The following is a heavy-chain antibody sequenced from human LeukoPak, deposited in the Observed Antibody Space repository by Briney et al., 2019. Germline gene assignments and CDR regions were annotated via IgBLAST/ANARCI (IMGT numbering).Heavy chain of an antibody. D-gene: IGHD2-2*01. J-gene: IGHJ4*02. CDR3: ARRYCSGTSCSFDY. CDR2: INPNGGST. CDR1: GYTFINYY. V-gene: IGHV1-46*03. Sequence: GASVKVSCKASGYTFINYYLHWVRQAPGQGLEWMGIINPNGGSTSYEQKLQGRVTMTKDTSTSTVYMELSSLRSEGTAVYYCARRYCSGTSCSFDYWGQGTLVTVSS.